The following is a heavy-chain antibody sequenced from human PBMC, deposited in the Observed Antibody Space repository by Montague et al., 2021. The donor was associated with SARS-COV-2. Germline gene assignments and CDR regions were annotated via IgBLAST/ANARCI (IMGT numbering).Heavy chain of an antibody. CDR3: AARTDYYYGLDV. CDR2: IYSYDST. Sequence: SLRLSCAASEFTVSSHYMSWVRQAPGKGLEWVSVIYSYDSTYYAYSVKGRFTISRDNSKNTLHLPMNSLRAEDTAVYYCAARTDYYYGLDVWGQGTTVTVSS. J-gene: IGHJ6*02. V-gene: IGHV3-66*01. CDR1: EFTVSSHY. D-gene: IGHD1-14*01.